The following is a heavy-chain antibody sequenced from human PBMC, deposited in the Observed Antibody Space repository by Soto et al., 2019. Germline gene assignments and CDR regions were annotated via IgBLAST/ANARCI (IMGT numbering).Heavy chain of an antibody. V-gene: IGHV4-39*01. D-gene: IGHD2-15*01. J-gene: IGHJ5*02. CDR2: IYYSGST. Sequence: SETLSLTCTVSGGSISSSSYYWGWIRQPPGKGLEWIGSIYYSGSTYYNPSLKSRVIISVDTSKNQFSLKLSSVTAADTAVYYCARHGQYCSGGSCYSGLYNWFDPWGQGTLVT. CDR1: GGSISSSSYY. CDR3: ARHGQYCSGGSCYSGLYNWFDP.